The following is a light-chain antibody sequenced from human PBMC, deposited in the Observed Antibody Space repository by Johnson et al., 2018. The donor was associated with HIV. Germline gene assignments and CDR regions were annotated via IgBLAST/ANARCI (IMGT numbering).Light chain of an antibody. Sequence: QSVLTQPPSVSAAPGQKVTISCSGSSSNIGRNYVSWYQQLPGKAPKLLIFDNNKRPSGIPDRFSASKSGTSATLGITGLQTGDEADYYCGTWDSSLSTSVFGTGTKVTVL. V-gene: IGLV1-51*01. J-gene: IGLJ1*01. CDR2: DNN. CDR3: GTWDSSLSTSV. CDR1: SSNIGRNY.